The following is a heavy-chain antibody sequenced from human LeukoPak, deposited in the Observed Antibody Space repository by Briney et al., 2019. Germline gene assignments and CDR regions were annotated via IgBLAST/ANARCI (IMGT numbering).Heavy chain of an antibody. Sequence: GASVKVSCKASGGTFSSYAISWVRQAPGQGLEWMGGIIPIFGTANYAQKFQGRVTITADKSTSTAYMELSSLRSEDTAVYYCARDQRDGYNYYYWGQGTLVTVSS. J-gene: IGHJ4*02. CDR1: GGTFSSYA. D-gene: IGHD5-24*01. CDR3: ARDQRDGYNYYY. V-gene: IGHV1-69*06. CDR2: IIPIFGTA.